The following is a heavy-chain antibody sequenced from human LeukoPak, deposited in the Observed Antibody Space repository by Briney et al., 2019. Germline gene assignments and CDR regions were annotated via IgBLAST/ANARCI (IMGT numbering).Heavy chain of an antibody. CDR3: ARIGSGN. Sequence: PGGSLRLSCAASGFTLSSYEMNWVRQAPGKGLEWVSYISSSGSTMYYADSVKGRFTISRDNAKNSLYLQMDSLRAEDTAVYYCARIGSGNWGQGTLVTV. CDR2: ISSSGSTM. CDR1: GFTLSSYE. D-gene: IGHD6-25*01. J-gene: IGHJ4*02. V-gene: IGHV3-48*03.